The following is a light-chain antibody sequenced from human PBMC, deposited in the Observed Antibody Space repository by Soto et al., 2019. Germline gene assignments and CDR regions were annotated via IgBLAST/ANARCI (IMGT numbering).Light chain of an antibody. V-gene: IGKV1-8*01. J-gene: IGKJ4*01. CDR3: QQYYSYPFT. CDR1: QGISSY. Sequence: AIRMTQSPSSFSASTGDRVTITCRASQGISSYLAWYQQKPGKAPKLLIYAASTLQSGVPSRFSGSGSGTNFTLTISCLQSEDFATYYCQQYYSYPFTFGGGTKVDIK. CDR2: AAS.